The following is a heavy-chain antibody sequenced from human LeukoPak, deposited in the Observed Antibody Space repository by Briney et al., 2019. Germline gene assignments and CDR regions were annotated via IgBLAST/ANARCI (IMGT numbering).Heavy chain of an antibody. CDR1: GGSFSGYY. Sequence: SETLSLTCAVYGGSFSGYYWSWIRQPPGKGLEWIGEINHSGSTNYNPSLKSRVTISVDTSKNQFSLKLSSVTAADTAVYYCASFPAGGDQKDYRGQGTLVTVSS. CDR2: INHSGST. J-gene: IGHJ4*02. CDR3: ASFPAGGDQKDY. V-gene: IGHV4-34*01. D-gene: IGHD2-21*02.